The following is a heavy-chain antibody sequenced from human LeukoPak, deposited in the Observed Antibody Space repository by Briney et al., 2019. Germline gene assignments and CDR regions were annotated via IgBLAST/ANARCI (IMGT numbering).Heavy chain of an antibody. CDR3: AKDIAQGYTFGSIEHDY. V-gene: IGHV3-23*01. J-gene: IGHJ4*02. CDR2: ISGSGGST. Sequence: GESLRLSCAASGFTFSSYATSWVRQAPGKGLEWVSAISGSGGSTYYADSVKGRFTISRDNSKDTLSLQMNSLRAEDTAVYYCAKDIAQGYTFGSIEHDYWGQGTLVTVSS. CDR1: GFTFSSYA. D-gene: IGHD5-18*01.